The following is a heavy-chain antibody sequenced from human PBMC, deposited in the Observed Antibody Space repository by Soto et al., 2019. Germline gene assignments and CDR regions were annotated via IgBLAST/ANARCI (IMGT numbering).Heavy chain of an antibody. CDR3: ARENLITMVRGVDY. D-gene: IGHD3-10*01. J-gene: IGHJ4*02. CDR2: INPNSGST. V-gene: IGHV1-2*02. CDR1: GCTXTAYY. Sequence: GXSXKVSYKASGCTXTAYYMSLVRQAPGQGLEWMGWINPNSGSTNYAQKCQGRVTMTSDTSISTAYMQLIRRTSYDTAVYYCARENLITMVRGVDYWGQGTLGTVSS.